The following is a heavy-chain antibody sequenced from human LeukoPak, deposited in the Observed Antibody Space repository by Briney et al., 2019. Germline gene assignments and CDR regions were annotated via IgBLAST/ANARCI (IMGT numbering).Heavy chain of an antibody. CDR2: ISSSSSYI. CDR3: ARSLGTGGDY. Sequence: GGSLRLSCAASGFTFSSYSMNWVRQAPGKGPEWVSSISSSSSYIYYADSVKGRFTISRDNAKNSLYLRMNSLRAEDTAVYYCARSLGTGGDYWGQGTLVTVSS. V-gene: IGHV3-21*01. CDR1: GFTFSSYS. J-gene: IGHJ4*02. D-gene: IGHD7-27*01.